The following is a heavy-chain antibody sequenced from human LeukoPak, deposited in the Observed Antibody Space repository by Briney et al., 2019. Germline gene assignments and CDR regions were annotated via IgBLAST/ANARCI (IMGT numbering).Heavy chain of an antibody. CDR1: GGSISSYY. CDR3: ARVRCSSTSCHGMDV. V-gene: IGHV4-59*01. D-gene: IGHD2-2*01. Sequence: SETLSLTCTVSGGSISSYYWSWIRQPPGKGLEWLGYIYYSGSTNYNPSLKSRVTISVDTSKNQFSLKLSSVTAADTAVYYCARVRCSSTSCHGMDVWGQGTTVTVSS. J-gene: IGHJ6*02. CDR2: IYYSGST.